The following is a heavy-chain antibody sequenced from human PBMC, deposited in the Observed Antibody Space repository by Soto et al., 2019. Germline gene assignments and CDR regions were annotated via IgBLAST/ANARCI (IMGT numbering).Heavy chain of an antibody. V-gene: IGHV4-39*01. D-gene: IGHD6-6*01. J-gene: IGHJ4*02. Sequence: SETLSLTCTVSGGSISSSSYYWGWIRQPPGKGLEWIGSIYYSGSTYYNPSLKSRVTISVDTSKNQFSLKLSSVTAADTAVYYCARHDHSSSLYFDYWGQGTLVTVSS. CDR2: IYYSGST. CDR3: ARHDHSSSLYFDY. CDR1: GGSISSSSYY.